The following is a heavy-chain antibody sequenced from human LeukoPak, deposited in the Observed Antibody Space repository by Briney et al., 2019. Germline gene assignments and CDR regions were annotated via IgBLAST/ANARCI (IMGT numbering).Heavy chain of an antibody. V-gene: IGHV3-53*01. J-gene: IGHJ4*02. CDR2: IYGGGST. CDR1: GFTVSPNY. CDR3: ASASCSGSSCYSGYFDY. Sequence: GGSLRLSCAASGFTVSPNYMSWVRQAPGEVLEWVSVIYGGGSTYYADSVRDRFTISRDNSKNTLYLQMNSLRAEDTAVYYCASASCSGSSCYSGYFDYWGQGTLVTVSS. D-gene: IGHD2-15*01.